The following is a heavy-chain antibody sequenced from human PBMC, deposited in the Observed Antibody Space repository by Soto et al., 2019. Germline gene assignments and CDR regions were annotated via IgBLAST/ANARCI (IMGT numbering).Heavy chain of an antibody. D-gene: IGHD6-19*01. J-gene: IGHJ4*01. CDR2: ISGSGDYT. CDR1: GFTFRKHW. CDR3: ANRFPYSSGWIFDY. V-gene: IGHV3-23*01. Sequence: GSVGLSSAAFGFTFRKHWMHWVCQAPGKGMECLSAISGSGDYTYYADSVKGRFTISRANSRNTLYLQMNSLRAEDTAVYYCANRFPYSSGWIFDYWGHGTLVTSPQ.